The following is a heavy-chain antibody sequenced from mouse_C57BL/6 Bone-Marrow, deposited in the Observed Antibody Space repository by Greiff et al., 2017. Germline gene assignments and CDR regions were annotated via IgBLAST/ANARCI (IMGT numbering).Heavy chain of an antibody. Sequence: DVQLQESGPELVKPGASVKIPCKASGYTFTDYNMDWVKQSHGKSLEWIGDINPNNGGTIYNQKFKGKATLTVDKSSSTAYMELRSLTSEDTAVYYCARERFYYDYDDWYFDVWGTGTTVTVSS. J-gene: IGHJ1*03. CDR1: GYTFTDYN. D-gene: IGHD2-4*01. V-gene: IGHV1-18*01. CDR2: INPNNGGT. CDR3: ARERFYYDYDDWYFDV.